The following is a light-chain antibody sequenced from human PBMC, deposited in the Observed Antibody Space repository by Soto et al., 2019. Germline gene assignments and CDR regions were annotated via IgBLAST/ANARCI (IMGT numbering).Light chain of an antibody. V-gene: IGLV2-8*01. CDR3: SLYEGSNHVG. CDR2: EIT. Sequence: QSALTQAPSASGSPGRSVTLTCTGSSSDIGGYDFVSWYQQHPGKAPKLMIYEITNRPSGVPDRFSGSKSGNKASLTVSGVQAEDEGDYYCSLYEGSNHVGFGGGTKLTVL. J-gene: IGLJ3*02. CDR1: SSDIGGYDF.